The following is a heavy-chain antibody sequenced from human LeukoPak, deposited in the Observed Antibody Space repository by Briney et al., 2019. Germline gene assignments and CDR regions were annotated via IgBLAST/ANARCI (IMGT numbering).Heavy chain of an antibody. D-gene: IGHD3-22*01. CDR1: GGSISSGGYS. V-gene: IGHV4-30-2*01. J-gene: IGHJ4*02. CDR2: IYHSGST. CDR3: ASRLRYYDSSGYYYAIDY. Sequence: PSETLSLTCAVSGGSISSGGYSWSWIRQPPGKGLEWIGEIYHSGSTNYNPSLKSRVTISVDKSKNQFSLKLSSVTAADTAVYYCASRLRYYDSSGYYYAIDYWGQGTLVTVSS.